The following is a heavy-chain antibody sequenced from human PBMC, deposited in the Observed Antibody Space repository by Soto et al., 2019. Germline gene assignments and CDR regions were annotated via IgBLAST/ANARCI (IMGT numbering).Heavy chain of an antibody. Sequence: QVQLVESGGGVVQPGRSLRLSCAASGFTFSSYGMHWVRQAPGKGLEGVAVIWYDGSNKYYADSVKGRFTISRDNSKNTLYLQMNSLRAEDTAVYYCARLPDTAMVTQVDYWGQGTLVTVSS. CDR1: GFTFSSYG. J-gene: IGHJ4*02. V-gene: IGHV3-33*01. D-gene: IGHD5-18*01. CDR2: IWYDGSNK. CDR3: ARLPDTAMVTQVDY.